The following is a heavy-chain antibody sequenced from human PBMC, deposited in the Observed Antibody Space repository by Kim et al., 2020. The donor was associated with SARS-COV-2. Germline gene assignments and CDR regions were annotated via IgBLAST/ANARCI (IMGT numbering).Heavy chain of an antibody. CDR1: GGSISSGGYY. D-gene: IGHD3-16*01. CDR3: ARGGSAARKFDY. J-gene: IGHJ4*02. CDR2: IYYSGST. Sequence: SETLSLTCTVSGGSISSGGYYWSWIRQHPGKGLEWIGYIYYSGSTYYNPSLKSRVTISVDTSKNQFSLKLSSVTAADTAVYYCARGGSAARKFDYWGQGTLVTVSS. V-gene: IGHV4-31*03.